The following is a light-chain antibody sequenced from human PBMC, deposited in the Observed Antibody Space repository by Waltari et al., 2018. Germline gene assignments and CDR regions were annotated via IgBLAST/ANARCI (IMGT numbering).Light chain of an antibody. Sequence: EIVMTQSPATLSVSPGERATLSCRARQSVSSNLAWYQQKPGQAPRLLLYGASTRATGIPARFSGSGSGTEFTLTIGSLQSEDFAVYYCQQYNNWPYTFGQGTKLEIK. J-gene: IGKJ2*01. CDR1: QSVSSN. V-gene: IGKV3-15*01. CDR2: GAS. CDR3: QQYNNWPYT.